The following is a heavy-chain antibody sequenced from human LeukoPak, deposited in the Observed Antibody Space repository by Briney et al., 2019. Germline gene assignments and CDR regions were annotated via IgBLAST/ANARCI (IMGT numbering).Heavy chain of an antibody. V-gene: IGHV4-59*01. CDR2: IYYSGST. CDR1: GGSISSYY. D-gene: IGHD3-10*01. J-gene: IGHJ1*01. Sequence: SETLSLTCTVSGGSISSYYWSWIRQPPGKGLEWIGYIYYSGSTNYNPSLKSRVTISVDTSKNQFSLKLSSVTAADTAVYYCARSGPETEYFQHWGQGTLVTVSS. CDR3: ARSGPETEYFQH.